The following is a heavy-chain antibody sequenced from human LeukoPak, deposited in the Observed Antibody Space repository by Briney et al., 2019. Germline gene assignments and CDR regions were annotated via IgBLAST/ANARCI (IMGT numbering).Heavy chain of an antibody. CDR1: GFTFITYT. Sequence: GGSLRLSCVASGFTFITYTMIWVRQAPGKGLEWVSSISSSSSTKYYADSVKGRFTISRDNANNSLYLQVASLRDEDTAIYYCARMRGPTTGALDIWGPGTMVAVSS. D-gene: IGHD1-26*01. V-gene: IGHV3-48*02. CDR2: ISSSSSTK. J-gene: IGHJ3*02. CDR3: ARMRGPTTGALDI.